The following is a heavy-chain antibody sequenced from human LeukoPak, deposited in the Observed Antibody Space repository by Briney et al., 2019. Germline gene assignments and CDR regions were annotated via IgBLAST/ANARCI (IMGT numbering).Heavy chain of an antibody. D-gene: IGHD3-22*01. CDR1: GFTFGDYT. J-gene: IGHJ4*02. Sequence: GGSLRLSCTASGFTFGDYTMSWVRQAPGKGLEWVGFIRSKAYGGTTEYAASVKGRFTISRDDSKSIAYLQMNSLKTEDTAVYYCTRGDSSGYYNPTDYWGQGTLVTVSS. CDR2: IRSKAYGGTT. CDR3: TRGDSSGYYNPTDY. V-gene: IGHV3-49*04.